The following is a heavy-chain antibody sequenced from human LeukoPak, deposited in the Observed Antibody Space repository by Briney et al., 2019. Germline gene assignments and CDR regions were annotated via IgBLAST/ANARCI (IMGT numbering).Heavy chain of an antibody. D-gene: IGHD3-10*02. V-gene: IGHV3-23*01. CDR2: ISGSGGST. Sequence: PGGSLRLSCAASGFTFSSYAMSWVRQAPGKGLKWVSAISGSGGSTYYADSVKGRITISRDNSKNTLYLQMNSLRAEDTAVYYCARAIFGEYDYWGQGTLVTVSS. CDR3: ARAIFGEYDY. CDR1: GFTFSSYA. J-gene: IGHJ4*02.